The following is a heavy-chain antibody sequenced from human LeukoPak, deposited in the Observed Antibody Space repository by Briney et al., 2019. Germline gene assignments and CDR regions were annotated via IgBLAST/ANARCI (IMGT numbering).Heavy chain of an antibody. J-gene: IGHJ3*02. CDR1: GGSISSSSYY. D-gene: IGHD1-26*01. Sequence: SETLSLTCTVSGGSISSSSYYWGWIRQPPGKGLEWIGSIYYSGSTYYNPSLKSRVTISVDTSKNQFSLKLSSVTAADTAVYYCARAPYSGSRASIWGQGTMVTVSS. CDR3: ARAPYSGSRASI. V-gene: IGHV4-39*01. CDR2: IYYSGST.